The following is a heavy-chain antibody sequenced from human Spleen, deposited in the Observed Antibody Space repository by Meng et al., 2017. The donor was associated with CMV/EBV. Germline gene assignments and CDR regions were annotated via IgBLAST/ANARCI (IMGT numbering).Heavy chain of an antibody. V-gene: IGHV4-4*07. CDR3: ARGLNIVVVPAAMGYNWFDP. D-gene: IGHD2-2*01. Sequence: VRSREWGPGLCRPSRTLSLPGPVSGCSISSAYWSWIRHPAGKGLGWIGRIYTSGSTNYNPSLKSRVTISVDTSKNQFSLKLSSVTAADTAVYYCARGLNIVVVPAAMGYNWFDPWGQGTLVTISS. CDR1: GCSISSAY. J-gene: IGHJ5*02. CDR2: IYTSGST.